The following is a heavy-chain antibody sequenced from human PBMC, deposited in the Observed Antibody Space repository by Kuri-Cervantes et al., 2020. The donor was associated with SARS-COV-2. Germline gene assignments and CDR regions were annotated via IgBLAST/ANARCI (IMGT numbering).Heavy chain of an antibody. J-gene: IGHJ4*01. Sequence: GSLKISCAASGFTFSSYSMNWVRQAPGKGLEWVSYISSSSSTIYYADSVKGRFTISRDNSKNTVYLQMNSLRAEDTAVYYCEGRIVEASSDYWGHGTLVTVSS. D-gene: IGHD1-26*01. CDR2: ISSSSSTI. CDR1: GFTFSSYS. V-gene: IGHV3-48*01. CDR3: EGRIVEASSDY.